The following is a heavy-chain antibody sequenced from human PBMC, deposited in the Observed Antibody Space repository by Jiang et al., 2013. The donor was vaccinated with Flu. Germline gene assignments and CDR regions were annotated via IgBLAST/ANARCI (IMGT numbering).Heavy chain of an antibody. CDR3: ARTVAGLYYFDY. Sequence: VQLLESGGGVVQPGRSLRLSCAASGFTFSSYAMHWVRQAPGKGLEWVAVISYDGSNKYYADSVKGRFTISRDNSKNTLYLQMNSLRGEDTAVYYCARTVAGLYYFDYWGQGTLVTVSS. CDR1: GFTFSSYA. D-gene: IGHD6-19*01. J-gene: IGHJ4*02. CDR2: ISYDGSNK. V-gene: IGHV3-30*01.